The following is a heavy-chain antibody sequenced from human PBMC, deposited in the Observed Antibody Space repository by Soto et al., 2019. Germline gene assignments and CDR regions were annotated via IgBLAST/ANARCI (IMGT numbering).Heavy chain of an antibody. CDR1: GGSISSGDYY. Sequence: QVQLQESGPGLVKPSQTLSLTCTVSGGSISSGDYYWSWIRQPPGKGLEWIGYIYYSGSTYYNPSLKSRVTISVDTSKNQFSLKLSSVTAADTAVYYCARAEVDYDSSGSFDYWGQGTLVTVSS. D-gene: IGHD3-22*01. CDR2: IYYSGST. V-gene: IGHV4-30-4*01. CDR3: ARAEVDYDSSGSFDY. J-gene: IGHJ4*02.